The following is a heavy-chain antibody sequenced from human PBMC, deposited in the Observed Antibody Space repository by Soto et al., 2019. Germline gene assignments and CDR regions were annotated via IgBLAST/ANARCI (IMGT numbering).Heavy chain of an antibody. Sequence: GESLKISCNGSGYSFTSYWIGWVRQMPGKGLEWMGIIYPGDSDTRYSPSFQGQVTISADKSISTAYLQWSSLKASDTAMYYCATSTYSSGWDYYYYGMDVWGQGTTVTVSS. V-gene: IGHV5-51*01. CDR1: GYSFTSYW. CDR2: IYPGDSDT. D-gene: IGHD6-19*01. J-gene: IGHJ6*02. CDR3: ATSTYSSGWDYYYYGMDV.